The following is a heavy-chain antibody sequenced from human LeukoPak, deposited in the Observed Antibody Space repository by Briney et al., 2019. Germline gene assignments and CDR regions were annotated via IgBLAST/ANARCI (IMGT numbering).Heavy chain of an antibody. CDR1: GGSISSSSYY. CDR3: AREANWNPNNQMLDY. D-gene: IGHD1-20*01. J-gene: IGHJ4*02. Sequence: PSETLSLTCTVSGGSISSSSYYWGWIRQPPGKGLEWIGSIYYSGSTYYNPSLKSRVTISVDTSKNQFSLKLSSVTAADTAVYYCAREANWNPNNQMLDYWGQGTLVTVSS. CDR2: IYYSGST. V-gene: IGHV4-39*07.